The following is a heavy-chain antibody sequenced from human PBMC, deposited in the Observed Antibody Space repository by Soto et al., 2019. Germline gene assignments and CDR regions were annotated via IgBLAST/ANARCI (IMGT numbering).Heavy chain of an antibody. J-gene: IGHJ4*02. CDR2: FDPEDGET. CDR1: GYTLTELS. Sequence: ASVKVSCKVSGYTLTELSRHWVRQAPGKGLEWMGGFDPEDGETIYAQKFQGRVTMTEDTSTDTAYMELSSLRSEDTAVYYCATDLSYYDSSGYPRVRYYFDYWGQGTLVTVSS. D-gene: IGHD3-22*01. CDR3: ATDLSYYDSSGYPRVRYYFDY. V-gene: IGHV1-24*01.